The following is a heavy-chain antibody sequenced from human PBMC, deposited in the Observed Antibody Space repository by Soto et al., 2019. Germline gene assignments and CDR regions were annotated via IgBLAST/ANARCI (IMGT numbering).Heavy chain of an antibody. D-gene: IGHD3-16*01. CDR2: ISGSGGST. Sequence: GGSLRLSCAASGFTFSSYAMSWVRQAPGKGLEWVSAISGSGGSTYYADSVKGRFTISRDNSKNTLYLQMNSLRAEDTAVYYCGLIRGGCWFDPWGQGTMVTVSS. J-gene: IGHJ5*02. V-gene: IGHV3-23*01. CDR3: GLIRGGCWFDP. CDR1: GFTFSSYA.